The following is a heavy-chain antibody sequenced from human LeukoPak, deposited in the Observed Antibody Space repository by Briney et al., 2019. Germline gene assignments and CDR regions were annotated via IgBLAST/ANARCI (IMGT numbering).Heavy chain of an antibody. CDR2: ITLSGANT. Sequence: GGSLRLSCAASGFTFSSYDMSWVRQAPGKGLEWVSSITLSGANTFYADSVMGRFTISRDNSKNTLYLQMNSLSAEDTAVYYCAKRGNPAVGHHYLDVWGEGAPVSVSS. D-gene: IGHD2-2*01. J-gene: IGHJ6*03. CDR3: AKRGNPAVGHHYLDV. CDR1: GFTFSSYD. V-gene: IGHV3-23*01.